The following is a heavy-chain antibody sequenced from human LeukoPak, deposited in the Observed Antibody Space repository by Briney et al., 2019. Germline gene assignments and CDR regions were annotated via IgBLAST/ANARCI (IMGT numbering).Heavy chain of an antibody. CDR1: GGTFSSYA. D-gene: IGHD1-14*01. J-gene: IGHJ4*02. V-gene: IGHV1-69*05. CDR2: IIPIFGTA. Sequence: ASVKVSCKASGGTFSSYAISWVRQAPGQGLEWMGGIIPIFGTANYAQKFQGRVTITTDESTSTAYMELSSLRSEDTAVYYCARVEEAVVGINYFDYWGQGTLVTVSS. CDR3: ARVEEAVVGINYFDY.